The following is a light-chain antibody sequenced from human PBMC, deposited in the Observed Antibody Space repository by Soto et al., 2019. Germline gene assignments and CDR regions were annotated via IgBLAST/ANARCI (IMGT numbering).Light chain of an antibody. CDR1: QDIAGY. CDR2: AAY. Sequence: DIHVTQSPPSVSAAVGDGGTITSRASQDIAGYLAWYQHKPGRAPELLIHAAYSLQSGVPSRFSGSGSGTDFTLTIKILQPEDFATYYCQRAYSFPITFGQGTRLEIK. V-gene: IGKV1-12*01. J-gene: IGKJ5*01. CDR3: QRAYSFPIT.